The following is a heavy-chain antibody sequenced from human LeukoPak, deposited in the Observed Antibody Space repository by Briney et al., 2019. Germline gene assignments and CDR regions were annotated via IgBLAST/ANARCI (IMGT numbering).Heavy chain of an antibody. J-gene: IGHJ4*02. CDR2: ISYDGSNK. D-gene: IGHD5-18*01. CDR1: GFTFSSND. CDR3: AKDHGSYGLSGYFDY. Sequence: PGGSLRLSCAASGFTFSSNDIHWVRQAPGKGLEWVAVISYDGSNKYYADSVKGRFTISRDNSKNTLYLQMNSLRAEDTAVFYCAKDHGSYGLSGYFDYWGQGTLVTVSS. V-gene: IGHV3-30*18.